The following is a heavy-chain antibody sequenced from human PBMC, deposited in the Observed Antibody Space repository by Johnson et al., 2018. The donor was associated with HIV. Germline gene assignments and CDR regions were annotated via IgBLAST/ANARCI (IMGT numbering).Heavy chain of an antibody. CDR3: AKDSMNWNDETTAAFDI. Sequence: VQLVESGGVVVQPGGSLRLSCAASGFTFDDYAMHWVRQAPGKGLEWVSLISWDGGSTYYADSVKGRFTISRDNSKNSLYLQMNSLIAEDTALYYCAKDSMNWNDETTAAFDIWGQGTMVTVSS. CDR2: ISWDGGST. J-gene: IGHJ3*02. D-gene: IGHD1-1*01. V-gene: IGHV3-43D*03. CDR1: GFTFDDYA.